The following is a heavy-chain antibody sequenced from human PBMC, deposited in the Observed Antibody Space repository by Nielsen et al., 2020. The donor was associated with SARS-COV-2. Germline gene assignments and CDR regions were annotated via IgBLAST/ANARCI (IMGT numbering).Heavy chain of an antibody. J-gene: IGHJ4*02. Sequence: SVKVSCKASGGTFSSYAISWVRQAPGQGLEWMGGIIPIFGIANYAQKFQGRVTITADESTSTAYMELSSLRSEDTAVYYCARDQWGGYRTLDYWGQGTLVTVSS. D-gene: IGHD5-12*01. CDR1: GGTFSSYA. V-gene: IGHV1-69*13. CDR3: ARDQWGGYRTLDY. CDR2: IIPIFGIA.